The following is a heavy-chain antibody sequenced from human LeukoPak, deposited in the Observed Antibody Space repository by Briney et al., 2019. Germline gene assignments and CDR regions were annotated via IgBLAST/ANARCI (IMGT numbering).Heavy chain of an antibody. CDR1: GGFINISY. J-gene: IGHJ5*02. Sequence: SETLSLTCTVSGGFINISYSGWVRQPAGKGLEWIGYVYYSGSTNYNPSLKSRVSISVDTSKNQFSLILNSVTDADTAVYYCARGERYDYVWERYRAYCLDLWGQGTLVTVSS. CDR2: VYYSGST. CDR3: ARGERYDYVWERYRAYCLDL. V-gene: IGHV4-59*01. D-gene: IGHD3-16*01.